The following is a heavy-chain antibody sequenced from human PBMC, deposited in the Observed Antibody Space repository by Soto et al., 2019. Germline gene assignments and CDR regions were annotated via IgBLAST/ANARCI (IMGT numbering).Heavy chain of an antibody. CDR3: AKDLVVVTSRDY. Sequence: PGVSLGLSCAASGVTFSSYAVSWVRQAPGKGLEWVSAISGSGGSTYYADSVKGRFTISRDNSKNTLYLQMNSLRAEDAAVYYCAKDLVVVTSRDYWGQGILLTVAS. D-gene: IGHD3-22*01. V-gene: IGHV3-23*01. J-gene: IGHJ4*02. CDR1: GVTFSSYA. CDR2: ISGSGGST.